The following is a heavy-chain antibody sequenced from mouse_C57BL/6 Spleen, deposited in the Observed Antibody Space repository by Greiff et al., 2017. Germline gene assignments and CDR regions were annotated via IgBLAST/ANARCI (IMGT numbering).Heavy chain of an antibody. CDR3: ARGGYYGRKDYAMDY. CDR1: GFTFSSYA. V-gene: IGHV5-4*03. CDR2: ISDGGSYT. J-gene: IGHJ4*01. Sequence: DVKLVESGGGLVKPGGSLKLSCAASGFTFSSYAMSWVRQTPEKRLEWVATISDGGSYTYYPDNVKGRFTISRDNAKNNLYLQMSHLKSEDTAMYYCARGGYYGRKDYAMDYWGQGTSVTVSS. D-gene: IGHD1-1*01.